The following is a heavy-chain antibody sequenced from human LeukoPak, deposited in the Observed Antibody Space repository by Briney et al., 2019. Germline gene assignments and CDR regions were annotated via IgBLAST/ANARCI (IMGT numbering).Heavy chain of an antibody. CDR2: INHSGTT. Sequence: SETLSLTCAVYGGSFSGYYWSWIRQPPGKGLEWIGEINHSGTTNYNPSLKSRVTISLDTSKNQFSLRLSSVTAADTAMYYCARGRMPVPGEYELQPPLWWGQGTLVTVSS. J-gene: IGHJ4*02. D-gene: IGHD1-1*01. CDR1: GGSFSGYY. CDR3: ARGRMPVPGEYELQPPLW. V-gene: IGHV4-34*01.